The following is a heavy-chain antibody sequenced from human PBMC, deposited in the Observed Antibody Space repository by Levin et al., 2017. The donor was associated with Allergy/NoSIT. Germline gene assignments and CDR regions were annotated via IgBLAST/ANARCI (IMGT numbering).Heavy chain of an antibody. V-gene: IGHV3-30*18. CDR1: GFNFSSHG. D-gene: IGHD3-9*01. J-gene: IGHJ6*02. CDR2: VSYDGINK. Sequence: GESLKISCAASGFNFSSHGMHWVRQAPGKGLEWVAVVSYDGINKYYADSVKGRFTISRDNSKNTLSLRMNSLRAEDTAVYYCAKAPRYDILTGYHSYYYYGMDVWGQGTTVTVS. CDR3: AKAPRYDILTGYHSYYYYGMDV.